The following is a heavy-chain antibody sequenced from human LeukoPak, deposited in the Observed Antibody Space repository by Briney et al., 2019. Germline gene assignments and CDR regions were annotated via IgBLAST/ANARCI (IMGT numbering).Heavy chain of an antibody. J-gene: IGHJ6*03. CDR1: GGTSSSYA. CDR3: ARGAVYCSSTSCYVSYYYYMDV. Sequence: GALVKVSCKASGGTSSSYAISWVRQAPGQGLEWMGGIIPIFGTANYAQKFQGRVTITTDESTSTAYMELSSLRSEDTAVYYCARGAVYCSSTSCYVSYYYYMDVWGKGTTVTVSS. V-gene: IGHV1-69*05. CDR2: IIPIFGTA. D-gene: IGHD2-2*01.